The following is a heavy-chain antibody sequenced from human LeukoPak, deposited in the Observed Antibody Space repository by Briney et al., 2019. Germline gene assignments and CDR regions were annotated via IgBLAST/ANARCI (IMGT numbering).Heavy chain of an antibody. Sequence: IPSETLSLTCTVSGGSISSYYWSWIRQPPGKGLEWIGYIYYSGSTNYNPSLKSRVTISVDTSKNQFSLKLSSVTAADTAVYYCARESGDYVGDAFDIWGQGTMVTVSS. V-gene: IGHV4-59*12. J-gene: IGHJ3*02. CDR2: IYYSGST. D-gene: IGHD4-17*01. CDR3: ARESGDYVGDAFDI. CDR1: GGSISSYY.